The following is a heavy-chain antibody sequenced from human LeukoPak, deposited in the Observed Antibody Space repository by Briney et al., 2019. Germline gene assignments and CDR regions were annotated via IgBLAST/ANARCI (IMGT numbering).Heavy chain of an antibody. J-gene: IGHJ4*02. CDR3: ARRVGSSWTFDY. D-gene: IGHD6-13*01. CDR2: VFYSGST. CDR1: GGSISSYY. V-gene: IGHV4-59*01. Sequence: SETLSLTCTVSGGSISSYYWSWIRQPPGKELEWIGYVFYSGSTNYNPSLKSRVTISVDTSKNQFSLKLSSVTAADTAVYYCARRVGSSWTFDYWGQGTLVTVSS.